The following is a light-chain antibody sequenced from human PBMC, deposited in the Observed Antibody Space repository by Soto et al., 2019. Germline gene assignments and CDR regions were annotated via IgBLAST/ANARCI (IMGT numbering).Light chain of an antibody. CDR3: QSYDSSLSAVV. CDR1: SSNIGAGYD. CDR2: GNS. Sequence: QSVLTQPPSVSGAPGQRVTISCTGSSSNIGAGYDVHWYQQLPGTAPKLLIYGNSNRPSGVPDRFSGSKSGTSASLAITGIQAEDEADYYCQSYDSSLSAVVFGGGTKLTVI. V-gene: IGLV1-40*01. J-gene: IGLJ2*01.